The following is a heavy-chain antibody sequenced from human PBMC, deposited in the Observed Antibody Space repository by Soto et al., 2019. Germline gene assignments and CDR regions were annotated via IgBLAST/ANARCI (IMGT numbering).Heavy chain of an antibody. CDR1: GGSVSSGRNY. J-gene: IGHJ6*02. CDR3: ARGSHCGGDCYSGYYYYYGMDV. Sequence: PSETLSLTCTVSGGSVSSGRNYWNWIRQPPGKGLEWIGYMYYSGSTNYNPSLKSRVTISVDTSKNQFSLKLTSVTAADTAVYYCARGSHCGGDCYSGYYYYYGMDVRGQGTTVTVSS. CDR2: MYYSGST. V-gene: IGHV4-61*01. D-gene: IGHD2-21*02.